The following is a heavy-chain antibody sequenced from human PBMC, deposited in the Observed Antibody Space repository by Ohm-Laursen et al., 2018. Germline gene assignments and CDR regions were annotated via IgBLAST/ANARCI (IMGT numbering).Heavy chain of an antibody. J-gene: IGHJ4*02. CDR1: GGSLSNYY. CDR3: VKEIHSSSWYRTSQFDS. Sequence: SDTLSLTCAVSGGSLSNYYWNWVRQPAGKGLEWMGRIYYSGSTNYNPSLKSRVTMSVDTSNNQFSLKLNSVTAEDTAVYYCVKEIHSSSWYRTSQFDSWGQGTLVTVSS. D-gene: IGHD6-13*01. V-gene: IGHV4-4*07. CDR2: IYYSGST.